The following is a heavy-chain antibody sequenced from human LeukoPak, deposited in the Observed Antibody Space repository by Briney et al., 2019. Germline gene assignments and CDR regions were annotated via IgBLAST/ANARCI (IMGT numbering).Heavy chain of an antibody. CDR3: ARAQGWERPLDY. CDR1: GYTFTGYY. Sequence: ASVKVSCKASGYTFTGYYMHWVRQAPGQGLEWMGWINPNSGGTNYAQKFQGRVTMTRDTSISTAYMELSRLTSDDTAVYYCARAQGWERPLDYWGQGTLVTVSS. D-gene: IGHD1-1*01. V-gene: IGHV1-2*02. J-gene: IGHJ4*02. CDR2: INPNSGGT.